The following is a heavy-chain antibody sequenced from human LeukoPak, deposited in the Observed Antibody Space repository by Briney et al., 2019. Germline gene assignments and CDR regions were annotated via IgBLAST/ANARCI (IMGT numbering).Heavy chain of an antibody. D-gene: IGHD6-13*01. CDR1: GNTFTSYG. CDR2: IGVYTGNT. V-gene: IGHV1-18*01. CDR3: ARSQSGMGDAFDI. Sequence: ASVKVTCKASGNTFTSYGISWVRQAPGQGLEWMGWIGVYTGNTNYAQKFQGRVTMTTDTSTRTGYMELTSLRSDDTAVYYCARSQSGMGDAFDIWGQGTMVTVSS. J-gene: IGHJ3*02.